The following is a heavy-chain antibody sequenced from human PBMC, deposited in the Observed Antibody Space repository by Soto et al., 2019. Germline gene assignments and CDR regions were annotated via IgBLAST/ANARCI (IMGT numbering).Heavy chain of an antibody. Sequence: GESLKISCQATGYNFGAYWIGWVRQMPGKGLEWMGISFTGDSDTRYRPSFQGQVTISGXXXXXSXYXQXXXRKAXDTAMDFCARGRIIGTPPDYWGQGNQDTVSS. CDR1: GYNFGAYW. V-gene: IGHV5-51*01. D-gene: IGHD1-7*01. CDR3: ARGRIIGTPPDY. J-gene: IGHJ4*02. CDR2: SFTGDSDT.